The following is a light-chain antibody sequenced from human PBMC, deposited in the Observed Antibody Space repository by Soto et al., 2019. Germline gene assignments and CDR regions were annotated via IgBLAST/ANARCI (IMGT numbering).Light chain of an antibody. CDR1: QSVGTY. CDR2: EAS. V-gene: IGKV3-11*01. Sequence: EILLTQSPVTLSLSPGERATLSCRASQSVGTYLTWYQQKHGQAPRLHIYEASKRATGIPARFRGSGSGTEFTLTITSLEPEDFAVYYCQQRSTWPSWTFGQGTKVEI. CDR3: QQRSTWPSWT. J-gene: IGKJ1*01.